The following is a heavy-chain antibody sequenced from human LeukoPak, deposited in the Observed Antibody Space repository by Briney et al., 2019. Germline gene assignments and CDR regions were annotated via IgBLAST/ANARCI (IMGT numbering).Heavy chain of an antibody. D-gene: IGHD3-10*01. Sequence: SETLSLTCTVSGGSISSYYWSWIRQPPGKGLEWIGEINHSGSTNYNPSPKSRVTISVDTSKNQFSLKLSSVTAADTAVYYCARGGYYGSGLRRFDPWGQGTLVNVSS. J-gene: IGHJ5*02. CDR2: INHSGST. CDR3: ARGGYYGSGLRRFDP. V-gene: IGHV4-34*01. CDR1: GGSISSYY.